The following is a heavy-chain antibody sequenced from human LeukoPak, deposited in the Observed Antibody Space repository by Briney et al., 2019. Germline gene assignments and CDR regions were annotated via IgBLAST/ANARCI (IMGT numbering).Heavy chain of an antibody. CDR3: ARSPHILTGENFDY. CDR2: INPNSGGT. J-gene: IGHJ4*02. V-gene: IGHV1-2*02. Sequence: ASVKVSCKASGYTFTSYDINWVRQATGQGLEWMGWINPNSGGTNYAQKFQGRVTMTRDTSITTACMEMSRLRSDDTALYYCARSPHILTGENFDYWGQGTLVTVSS. D-gene: IGHD3-9*01. CDR1: GYTFTSYD.